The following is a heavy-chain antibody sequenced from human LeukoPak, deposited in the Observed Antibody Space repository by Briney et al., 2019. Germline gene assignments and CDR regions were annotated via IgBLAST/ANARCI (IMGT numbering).Heavy chain of an antibody. CDR2: IKQDGSEK. D-gene: IGHD3-10*01. Sequence: GGSLRLSCAASGVMFPSYWMTWVRQAPGKGLEWVANIKQDGSEKYYVDSVKGRFTISRDNAKNSVYLQMNSLRAEDTAVYYCARRHHFGFLDSRGQGTLVTVSS. CDR1: GVMFPSYW. CDR3: ARRHHFGFLDS. J-gene: IGHJ4*02. V-gene: IGHV3-7*04.